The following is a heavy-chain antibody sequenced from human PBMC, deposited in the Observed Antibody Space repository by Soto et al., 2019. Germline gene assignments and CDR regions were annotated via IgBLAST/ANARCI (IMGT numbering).Heavy chain of an antibody. J-gene: IGHJ4*02. Sequence: GGSLRLSCAASGLTFSSYAMSWVRQAPGKGLEWVSVISGSGGYTYYADSVKGRFTISRDNSKNTLYLQMNSLRAEDTAVYYCAKSAKPTAVAGRYFDYWGQGTLVTVYS. CDR3: AKSAKPTAVAGRYFDY. CDR2: ISGSGGYT. D-gene: IGHD6-19*01. CDR1: GLTFSSYA. V-gene: IGHV3-23*01.